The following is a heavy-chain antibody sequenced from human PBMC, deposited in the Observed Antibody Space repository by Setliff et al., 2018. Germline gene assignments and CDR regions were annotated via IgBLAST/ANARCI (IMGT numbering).Heavy chain of an antibody. Sequence: GASVKVSCKASGGIFSRYVISWVRQAPGQGLEWMGGIIPTFGTANYAQKFPGRITITADESTSTAYMELSSLGSEDTAVYYCAGGQPLVRKYYYYMDVWGKGTKVTVPS. V-gene: IGHV1-69*13. J-gene: IGHJ6*03. D-gene: IGHD6-13*01. CDR3: AGGQPLVRKYYYYMDV. CDR1: GGIFSRYV. CDR2: IIPTFGTA.